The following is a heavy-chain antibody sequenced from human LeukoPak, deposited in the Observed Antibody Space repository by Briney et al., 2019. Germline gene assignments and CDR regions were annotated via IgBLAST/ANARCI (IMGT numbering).Heavy chain of an antibody. CDR2: IHNDGST. D-gene: IGHD3-3*02. CDR3: ASLARDY. J-gene: IGHJ4*02. V-gene: IGHV3-53*01. Sequence: GGSLRLSCAASGFIVSNTYMTWVRQAPGKGLEWVSVIHNDGSTYYADSVKGRFTISRDNSKNMLFLRMNSLRVEDTAVYFCASLARDYWGQGTLVSVSP. CDR1: GFIVSNTY.